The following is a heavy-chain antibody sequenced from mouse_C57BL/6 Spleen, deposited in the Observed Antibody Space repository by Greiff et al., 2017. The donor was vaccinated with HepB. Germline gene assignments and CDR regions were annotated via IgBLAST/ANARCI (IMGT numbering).Heavy chain of an antibody. V-gene: IGHV1-54*01. CDR2: INPGSGGT. Sequence: VKLQESGAELVRPGTSVKVSCKASGYAFTNYLIEWVKQRPGQGLEWIGVINPGSGGTNYNEKFKGKATLTADKSSSTAYMQLSSLTSEDSAVYFCARDNYGNYYDYWGQGTTLTVSS. CDR3: ARDNYGNYYDY. J-gene: IGHJ2*01. CDR1: GYAFTNYL. D-gene: IGHD2-1*01.